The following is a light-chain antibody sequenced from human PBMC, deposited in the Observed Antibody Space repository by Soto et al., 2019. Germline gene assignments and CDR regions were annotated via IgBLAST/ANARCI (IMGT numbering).Light chain of an antibody. CDR2: RAS. J-gene: IGKJ2*01. Sequence: DIQMTQSPSTLSASVGDRVTITCRASQSIDRWLAWYQQKPGKAPKLLIYRASSLESGVPSRFSGSGSGTGFTLTISSLQTYDFATYYCQQYKTYTYTFAQGTKLEIK. CDR3: QQYKTYTYT. V-gene: IGKV1-5*03. CDR1: QSIDRW.